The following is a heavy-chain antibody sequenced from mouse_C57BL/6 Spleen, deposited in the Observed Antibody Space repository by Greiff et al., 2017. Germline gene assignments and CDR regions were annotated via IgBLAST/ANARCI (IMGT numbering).Heavy chain of an antibody. CDR2: ISSGGDYI. Sequence: EVQLVESGEGLVKPGGSLKLSCAASGFTFSSYAMSWVRQTPEKRLEWVAYISSGGDYIYYADTVKGRFTIARDNARNTLYLQMSSLKSEDTAMYYCTRATRNWAFDYWGQGTTLTVSS. J-gene: IGHJ2*01. CDR1: GFTFSSYA. V-gene: IGHV5-9-1*02. D-gene: IGHD4-1*01. CDR3: TRATRNWAFDY.